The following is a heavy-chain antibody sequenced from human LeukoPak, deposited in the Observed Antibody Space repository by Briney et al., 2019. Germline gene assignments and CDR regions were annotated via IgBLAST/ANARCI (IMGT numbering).Heavy chain of an antibody. D-gene: IGHD3-9*01. Sequence: PGGSLRLPCAASGFTFNNYALTWARLSPEQGLEWVSSISADGAHTYYAESVKGRFTISRDDSTDTVYLQMNSLRGEDTAVYFCAKDLRVTSRLGYFDYWGQGTLVTVST. CDR2: ISADGAHT. J-gene: IGHJ4*02. CDR1: GFTFNNYA. V-gene: IGHV3-23*01. CDR3: AKDLRVTSRLGYFDY.